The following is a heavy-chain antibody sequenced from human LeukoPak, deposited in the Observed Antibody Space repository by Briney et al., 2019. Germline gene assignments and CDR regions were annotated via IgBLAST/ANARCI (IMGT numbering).Heavy chain of an antibody. CDR1: GGSISSSSYY. D-gene: IGHD6-13*01. CDR3: ARADYSSTWSHDYYYMDV. Sequence: SETLSLTCTVSGGSISSSSYYWGWIRQPPGKGLEWIGNIYYSGSTYYNPSLKSRVTISVDTSKNQFSLKPSSVTAADTAVYYCARADYSSTWSHDYYYMDVWGKGTTVTVSS. CDR2: IYYSGST. J-gene: IGHJ6*03. V-gene: IGHV4-39*07.